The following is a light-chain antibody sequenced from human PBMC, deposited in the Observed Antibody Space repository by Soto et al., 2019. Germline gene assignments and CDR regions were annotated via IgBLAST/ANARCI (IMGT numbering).Light chain of an antibody. CDR3: QSYGDNNQV. CDR1: SGSIASNY. J-gene: IGLJ3*02. Sequence: NFMLTQPHSVSDSPGKTVTISCTGSSGSIASNYVQWFQQRPGSAPTTVIYEDNKRPSGVPDRFSGSIDSSSNSASLTISGLKTEDEADYYCQSYGDNNQVFGGGTKLTVL. V-gene: IGLV6-57*02. CDR2: EDN.